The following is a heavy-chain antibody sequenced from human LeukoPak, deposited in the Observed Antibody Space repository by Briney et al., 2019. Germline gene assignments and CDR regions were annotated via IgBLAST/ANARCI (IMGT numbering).Heavy chain of an antibody. CDR1: GGTFSSYA. J-gene: IGHJ6*02. CDR2: IIPIFGTA. D-gene: IGHD6-19*01. Sequence: ASVKVSCKASGGTFSSYAISWVRQAPGQGLEWMGGIIPIFGTANYAQKFQGRVTITADESTSTAYMELSSLRSEDTAVYYCARAEEQWLAIDYYYYGMDVWGQGTTVTVSS. CDR3: ARAEEQWLAIDYYYYGMDV. V-gene: IGHV1-69*01.